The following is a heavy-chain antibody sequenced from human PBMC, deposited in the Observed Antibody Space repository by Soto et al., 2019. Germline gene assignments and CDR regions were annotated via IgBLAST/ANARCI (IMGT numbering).Heavy chain of an antibody. Sequence: ASVKVSCKVSGYTLTELSMHWVRQAPGKGLEWMGGFDPEDGETIYAQKFQGRVTMTEDTSTDTAYMELSSLRSEDTAVYYCATIHWGAAAMYDFDYWGQGTLVTVSS. CDR2: FDPEDGET. D-gene: IGHD2-2*01. J-gene: IGHJ4*02. CDR1: GYTLTELS. CDR3: ATIHWGAAAMYDFDY. V-gene: IGHV1-24*01.